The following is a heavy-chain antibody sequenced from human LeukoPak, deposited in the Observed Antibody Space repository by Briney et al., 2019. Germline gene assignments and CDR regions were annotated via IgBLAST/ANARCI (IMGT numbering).Heavy chain of an antibody. CDR3: ARHLWQQLGNDAFDI. CDR1: GGSISSSSYY. J-gene: IGHJ3*02. V-gene: IGHV4-39*01. CDR2: IYYSGST. Sequence: SETLSLTCTVSGGSISSSSYYWGWIRQPPGKGLEWIGSIYYSGSTYYNPSLKSRVTISVDTSKNQFSLKLSSVTAADTAVYYCARHLWQQLGNDAFDIWGQGTMVTVSS. D-gene: IGHD6-13*01.